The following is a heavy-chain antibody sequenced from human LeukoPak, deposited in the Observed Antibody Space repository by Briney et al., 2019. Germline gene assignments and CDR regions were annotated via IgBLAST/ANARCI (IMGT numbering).Heavy chain of an antibody. V-gene: IGHV4-59*12. J-gene: IGHJ5*02. CDR1: GVSITSYY. CDR2: IYYSGSA. Sequence: KPSETLSLTCTVSGVSITSYYWSWIRQPPGKGLEWIGYIYYSGSATYNPSLKSRVTISVDTSKNQFSLKLSSVTAADTAVYYCARWVARFDPWGQGTLVTVSS. D-gene: IGHD2-15*01. CDR3: ARWVARFDP.